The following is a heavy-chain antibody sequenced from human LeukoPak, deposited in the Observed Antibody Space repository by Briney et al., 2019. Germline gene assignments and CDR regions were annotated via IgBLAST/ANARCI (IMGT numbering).Heavy chain of an antibody. CDR2: ISHSGST. Sequence: SSETLSLTCSVSGYSISNDYYWGWIRQSPEKGLEWLGSISHSGSTYYNPSLRSRVTISRDMPKNQFSLELNSVTAADTAVYYCARRSGNMITFGGVIAARSPFDYWGQGTLVTVSS. CDR3: ARRSGNMITFGGVIAARSPFDY. J-gene: IGHJ4*02. CDR1: GYSISNDYY. D-gene: IGHD3-16*02. V-gene: IGHV4-38-2*02.